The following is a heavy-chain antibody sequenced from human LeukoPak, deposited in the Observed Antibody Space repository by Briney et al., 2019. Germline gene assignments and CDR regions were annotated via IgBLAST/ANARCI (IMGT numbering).Heavy chain of an antibody. J-gene: IGHJ4*02. Sequence: SETLSLTCAVYGGSFSGYYWSWIRQPPGKGLEWIGEINHSGSTNYNQSLKSRVTISVDTSKNQFSLKLSSVTAADTAVYYCARGRRLLALDYWGQGTLVTVSS. CDR1: GGSFSGYY. D-gene: IGHD2-15*01. CDR2: INHSGST. CDR3: ARGRRLLALDY. V-gene: IGHV4-34*01.